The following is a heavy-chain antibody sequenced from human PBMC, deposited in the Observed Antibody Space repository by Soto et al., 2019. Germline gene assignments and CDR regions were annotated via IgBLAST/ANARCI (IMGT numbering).Heavy chain of an antibody. J-gene: IGHJ5*02. D-gene: IGHD3-16*01. CDR3: ARAEEHSVWGSSNWFDP. CDR1: GGSLSSGGYY. Sequence: QVQLQESGPGLVKPSETLSLTCTVSGGSLSSGGYYWTWIRQHPGKGLEWIGYIYYSGFTPYNPSLKSRVTISLDTSKNQFSLTLSSVTAADTAVYYCARAEEHSVWGSSNWFDPWGQGTLVTVSS. CDR2: IYYSGFT. V-gene: IGHV4-31*03.